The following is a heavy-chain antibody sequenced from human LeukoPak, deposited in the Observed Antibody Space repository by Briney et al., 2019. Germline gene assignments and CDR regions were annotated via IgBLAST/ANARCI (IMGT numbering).Heavy chain of an antibody. V-gene: IGHV4-34*01. CDR1: GGAFSGYD. D-gene: IGHD3-22*01. CDR2: MNPSGTT. J-gene: IGHJ6*03. Sequence: PSETLSLTCAVYGGAFSGYDWTWIRQTPEKGLEWIGEMNPSGTTSYNPSLKSRVNISVDTSKNLFPLKLSSVTAADTAVYYCARGRQDVTMIVVVMTAVSYYLDVWGKGTTVTVS. CDR3: ARGRQDVTMIVVVMTAVSYYLDV.